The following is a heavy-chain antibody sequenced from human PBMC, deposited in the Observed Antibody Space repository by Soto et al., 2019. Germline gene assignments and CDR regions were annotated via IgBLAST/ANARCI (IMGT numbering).Heavy chain of an antibody. D-gene: IGHD3-10*01. J-gene: IGHJ4*02. CDR1: GFPFSSYG. CDR3: ARGYGSGSYSLDY. Sequence: QVQLVESGGGVVQPGRSRSLSCAASGFPFSSYGMHWVGQAPGKGLEWVAVIWYDGSNKYYADSVKGRFTISRDNSKNTLYLQMNSLRAEDTAVYYCARGYGSGSYSLDYWGQGTLVTVSS. CDR2: IWYDGSNK. V-gene: IGHV3-33*01.